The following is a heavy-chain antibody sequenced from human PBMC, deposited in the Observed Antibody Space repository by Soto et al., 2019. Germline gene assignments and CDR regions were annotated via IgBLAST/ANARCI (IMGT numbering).Heavy chain of an antibody. Sequence: SETLSLTCAVSGGSISSGGYSWSWIRQPPGKGLEWIGYIYHSGSTYYNPSLKSRVTISVDRSKNQFSLRLSSVTAADTAVYYCARDRLLGLYFDYWGQGTLVTVSS. CDR2: IYHSGST. V-gene: IGHV4-30-2*01. D-gene: IGHD2-21*02. CDR1: GGSISSGGYS. CDR3: ARDRLLGLYFDY. J-gene: IGHJ4*02.